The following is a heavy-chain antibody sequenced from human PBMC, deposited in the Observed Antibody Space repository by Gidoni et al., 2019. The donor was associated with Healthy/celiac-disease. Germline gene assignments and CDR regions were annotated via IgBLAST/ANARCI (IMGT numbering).Heavy chain of an antibody. Sequence: EVQLLESGGGLVQPGGSLRLSFAASGFPFSSYAMGWVRQAPGKGLEWVSAISGSGGSTYYADAVKGRFTISRDNSKNTLYLQMNSLRAEDTAVYYCAKVGEQWLVPFWGDYWGQGTLVTVSS. CDR1: GFPFSSYA. CDR2: ISGSGGST. J-gene: IGHJ4*02. CDR3: AKVGEQWLVPFWGDY. V-gene: IGHV3-23*01. D-gene: IGHD6-19*01.